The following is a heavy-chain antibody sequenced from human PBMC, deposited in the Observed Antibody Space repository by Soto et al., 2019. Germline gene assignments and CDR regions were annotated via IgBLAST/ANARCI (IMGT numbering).Heavy chain of an antibody. Sequence: QVQLQESGPGLVKPSETLSLTCTVSGGSINTYYWSWIRQPAGKGLEWIGRIHSSGSTHYNPSLTSRVTMSIDTSKNQFSLKLSSVTAADTAVYYCARLGYYYDSSGPLLRYFDLWGRGTLVTVSS. D-gene: IGHD3-22*01. CDR3: ARLGYYYDSSGPLLRYFDL. CDR1: GGSINTYY. CDR2: IHSSGST. V-gene: IGHV4-4*07. J-gene: IGHJ2*01.